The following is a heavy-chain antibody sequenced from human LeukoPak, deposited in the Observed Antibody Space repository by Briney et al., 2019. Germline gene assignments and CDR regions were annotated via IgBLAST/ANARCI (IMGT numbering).Heavy chain of an antibody. D-gene: IGHD1-14*01. CDR3: ARDEGSTYNQLDF. V-gene: IGHV1-2*02. Sequence: ASVKFSSKASGYPFDNFYIHWVRQAPGQGPEWMGWINGNDGSTKYAQKFQGRVTMTRVTAISTVYMDLSGLRPDDTAIYYCARDEGSTYNQLDFWGQGTLVTVSS. J-gene: IGHJ4*02. CDR1: GYPFDNFY. CDR2: INGNDGST.